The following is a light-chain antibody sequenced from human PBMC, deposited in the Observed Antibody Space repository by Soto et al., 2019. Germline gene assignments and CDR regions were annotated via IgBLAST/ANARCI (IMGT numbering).Light chain of an antibody. V-gene: IGLV2-14*01. CDR2: EVS. Sequence: QSALTQPPSASGSPGQSVTISCTGTSSDVGDNYVSWYQQVPGTAPKAMIYEVSSRPSGVSNRFSGSKSGNTASLTISGLQAEDEAYYYCSSYTTSTSFILFGGGTKLTVL. J-gene: IGLJ2*01. CDR3: SSYTTSTSFIL. CDR1: SSDVGDNY.